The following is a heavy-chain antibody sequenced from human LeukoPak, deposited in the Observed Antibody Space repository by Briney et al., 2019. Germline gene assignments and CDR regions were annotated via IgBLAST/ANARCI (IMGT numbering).Heavy chain of an antibody. Sequence: GGSLRLSCAASGSTFSSYWMHWVRQAPGKGLVWVSRINSDGSSTTYADSVKGRFTISRDNAKNTLYLQVNSLRAEDTAVYYCARDQYSGYDRAFDIWGQGTMVTVSS. CDR3: ARDQYSGYDRAFDI. CDR1: GSTFSSYW. D-gene: IGHD5-12*01. J-gene: IGHJ3*02. V-gene: IGHV3-74*01. CDR2: INSDGSST.